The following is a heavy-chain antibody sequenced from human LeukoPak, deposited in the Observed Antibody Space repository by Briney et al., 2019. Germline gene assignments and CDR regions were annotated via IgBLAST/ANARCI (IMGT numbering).Heavy chain of an antibody. CDR1: GYTFTSYA. V-gene: IGHV7-4-1*02. J-gene: IGHJ4*02. CDR2: INTNTGNP. Sequence: GASVKVSCKASGYTFTSYAMNWVRQAPGQGLEWMGWINTNTGNPTYAQGFTGRFVFSLDTSVSTAYLQISSLKAEDTAVYYYAKGEAYYYDSSGYHSDYWGQGTLVTVSS. D-gene: IGHD3-22*01. CDR3: AKGEAYYYDSSGYHSDY.